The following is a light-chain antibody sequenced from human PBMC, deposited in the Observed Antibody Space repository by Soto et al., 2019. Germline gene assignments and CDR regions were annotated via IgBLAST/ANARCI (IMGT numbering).Light chain of an antibody. CDR2: GTS. CDR1: QSIRNNY. CDR3: QQYGSSYT. V-gene: IGKV3-20*01. Sequence: EIVLTQSPGTLSLSPGEGATLSCRASQSIRNNYLAWYLQQPGQAPRLLIYGTSTRDTGIPDRFSGSGSGTDFTLTISRMEPEDFAVYYCQQYGSSYTFGPGTKVEIK. J-gene: IGKJ3*01.